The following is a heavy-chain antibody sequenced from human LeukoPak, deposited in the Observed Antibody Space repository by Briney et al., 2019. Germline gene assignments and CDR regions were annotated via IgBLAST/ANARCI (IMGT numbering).Heavy chain of an antibody. CDR2: INHSGST. Sequence: SETLSLTCAVYGGSFSGYYWSWIRQPPGKGLEWIGEINHSGSTYYNPSLKSRVTISVDTSKNQFSLKLSSVTAADTAVYYCARGLRRIAAAGTDYWGQGTLVTVSS. CDR1: GGSFSGYY. V-gene: IGHV4-34*01. D-gene: IGHD6-13*01. J-gene: IGHJ4*02. CDR3: ARGLRRIAAAGTDY.